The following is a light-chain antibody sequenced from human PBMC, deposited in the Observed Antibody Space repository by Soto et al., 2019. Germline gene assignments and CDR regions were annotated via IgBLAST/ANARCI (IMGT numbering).Light chain of an antibody. CDR2: RAS. CDR1: QSISGN. Sequence: EIVMTQSPSTVSVSPGERVTLSCRANQSISGNLAWYQQKPGQAPRLLINRASTRAPGIPARFSGSASGTEFTLTISSLQPDDFATYYCQHYNSYGTFGQGTKVDIK. CDR3: QHYNSYGT. J-gene: IGKJ1*01. V-gene: IGKV3-15*01.